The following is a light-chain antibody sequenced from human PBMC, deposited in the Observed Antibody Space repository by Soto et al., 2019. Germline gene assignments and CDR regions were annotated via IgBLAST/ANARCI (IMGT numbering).Light chain of an antibody. Sequence: EIVMTQSPATLSVSPGERATLSCRASQSVSSNLAWYQQKPGQAPRLLIYGASTRATGIPARFSGSGSGTEFTLTISSLKSEDFAVYDCQQYNNWTTWTFGQGTKVEIK. CDR3: QQYNNWTTWT. CDR2: GAS. V-gene: IGKV3-15*01. J-gene: IGKJ1*01. CDR1: QSVSSN.